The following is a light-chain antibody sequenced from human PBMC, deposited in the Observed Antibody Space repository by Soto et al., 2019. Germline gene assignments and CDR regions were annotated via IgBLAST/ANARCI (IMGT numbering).Light chain of an antibody. CDR3: LQYNTYPWT. J-gene: IGKJ1*01. CDR1: QDIGNY. CDR2: AAS. Sequence: DIQMTQSPSSLSASVGDRVTITCRASQDIGNYLAWFQQKPGKAPKSLISAASSLQSGVPSKFSGSGSGTDFTLTITTLQSEDFATYYCLQYNTYPWTFGQGTKVDIK. V-gene: IGKV1-16*02.